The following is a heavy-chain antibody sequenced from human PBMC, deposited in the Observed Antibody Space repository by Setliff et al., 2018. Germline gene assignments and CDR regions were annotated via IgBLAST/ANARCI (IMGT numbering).Heavy chain of an antibody. V-gene: IGHV4-61*09. D-gene: IGHD1-1*01. CDR2: IYTSGST. Sequence: LSLTCTVSGGSISSGSYYWSWIRQPAGKGLEWIGHIYTSGSTNYNPSLKSRVTISVDTSKNQFSLRLTSVTAADTAIYYCARVRNTQNGFFDYWSQGTLVTVSS. CDR1: GGSISSGSYY. CDR3: ARVRNTQNGFFDY. J-gene: IGHJ4*02.